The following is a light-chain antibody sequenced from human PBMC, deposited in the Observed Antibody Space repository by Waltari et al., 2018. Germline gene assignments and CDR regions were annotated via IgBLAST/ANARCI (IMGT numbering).Light chain of an antibody. CDR1: QSFGSW. CDR3: QQYKIFLGT. J-gene: IGKJ1*01. V-gene: IGKV1-5*03. Sequence: DIQMTQTPSTLSASVGDRVVITCRASQSFGSWLAWYQQKPGTAPSLLVYKTSILQNGVPSRFNGSGSGTEFTLTISSLQPADFATYYCQQYKIFLGTFGQGTKVEV. CDR2: KTS.